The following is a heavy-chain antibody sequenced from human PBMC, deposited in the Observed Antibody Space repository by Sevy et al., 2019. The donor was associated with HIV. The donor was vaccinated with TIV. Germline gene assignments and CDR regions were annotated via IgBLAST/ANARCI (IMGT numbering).Heavy chain of an antibody. CDR3: ARDPGGSYFDY. CDR2: TSYDGSNK. J-gene: IGHJ4*02. CDR1: GFTFSSYA. D-gene: IGHD1-26*01. Sequence: GGSLRLSCAASGFTFSSYAMHWVRQAPGKGLEWVAVTSYDGSNKYYADSVKGRFTISRDNSKNTLYLQMNSLRAEDTAVYYCARDPGGSYFDYWGQGTLVTVSS. V-gene: IGHV3-30-3*01.